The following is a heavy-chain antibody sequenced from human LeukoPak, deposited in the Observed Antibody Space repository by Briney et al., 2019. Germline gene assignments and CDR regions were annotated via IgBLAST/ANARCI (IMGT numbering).Heavy chain of an antibody. CDR2: INQDGSET. Sequence: PGGSLRLSCAASGFTLSSYWMSWVRQAPGKGLEWVANINQDGSETDYVDSLRGRFTISRDNSKNTLYLQMNSLRAEGTAVYYCARRTSAPGEWFHWGQGTLVTVSS. J-gene: IGHJ4*02. D-gene: IGHD3-3*01. CDR3: ARRTSAPGEWFH. CDR1: GFTLSSYW. V-gene: IGHV3-7*01.